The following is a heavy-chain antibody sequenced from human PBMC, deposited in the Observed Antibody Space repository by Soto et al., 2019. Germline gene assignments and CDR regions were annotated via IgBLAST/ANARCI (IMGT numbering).Heavy chain of an antibody. V-gene: IGHV3-33*01. CDR3: ARETPYYYCSGSYYYYFDY. D-gene: IGHD3-10*01. Sequence: GGSLRLSCAASGFTFSSYGMHWVRQAPGKGLEWVAVIWYDGSNKYYADSVKGRFTISRDNSKNTLYLQMNSLRAEDTAVYYCARETPYYYCSGSYYYYFDYLGQGTLVTVSS. CDR1: GFTFSSYG. CDR2: IWYDGSNK. J-gene: IGHJ4*02.